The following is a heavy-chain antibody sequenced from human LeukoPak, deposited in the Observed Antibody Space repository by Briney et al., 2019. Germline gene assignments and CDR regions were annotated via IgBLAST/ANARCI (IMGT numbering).Heavy chain of an antibody. Sequence: PSETLSLTCAVSGGSISSSNWWSWVRQPPGKGLEWIGEIYHSGYINYNPSLKSRVTLSVDKSKNQFSLNLSSVTAADTAVYYCARLGSRHGYNWGDLWGQGTLVTVSS. D-gene: IGHD5-24*01. J-gene: IGHJ5*02. CDR2: IYHSGYI. V-gene: IGHV4-4*02. CDR1: GGSISSSNW. CDR3: ARLGSRHGYNWGDL.